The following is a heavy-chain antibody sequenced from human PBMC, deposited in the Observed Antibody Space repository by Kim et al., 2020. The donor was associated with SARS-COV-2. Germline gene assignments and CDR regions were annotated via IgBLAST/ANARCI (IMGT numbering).Heavy chain of an antibody. D-gene: IGHD2-15*01. V-gene: IGHV3-30*07. J-gene: IGHJ5*02. CDR3: ARTICSGGTCYKGWFDP. Sequence: VKGRFPISRDTSKNTLYLQMNSLRAEDTAVYYCARTICSGGTCYKGWFDPWGQGTLVTVSS.